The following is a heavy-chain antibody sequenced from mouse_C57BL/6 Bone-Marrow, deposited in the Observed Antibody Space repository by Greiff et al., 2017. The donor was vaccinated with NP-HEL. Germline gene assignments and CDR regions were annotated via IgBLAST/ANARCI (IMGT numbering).Heavy chain of an antibody. V-gene: IGHV2-2*01. CDR1: GFSLTSYG. J-gene: IGHJ3*01. CDR2: IWSGGST. CDR3: ARGLPFAY. Sequence: VKLMESGPGLVQPSQSLSITCTVSGFSLTSYGVHWVRQSPGKGLEWLGVIWSGGSTDYNAAFISRLSISKDNSKSPVFFKMNRLQADDTAIYYCARGLPFAYWGQGTLVTVSA.